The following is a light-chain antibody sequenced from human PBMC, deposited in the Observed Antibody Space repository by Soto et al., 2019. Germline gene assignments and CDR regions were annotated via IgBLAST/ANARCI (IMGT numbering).Light chain of an antibody. Sequence: QSVLTQPPSVSGTPGQRVTISCSGSNSNIGSNNVNWYLQLPGTAPKLLICVNDQRPSGVPDRFSGSKSGNSASLTISGLQSEDEAEYYCAAWDDSPNVFYVFGTGTELTVL. J-gene: IGLJ1*01. V-gene: IGLV1-44*01. CDR3: AAWDDSPNVFYV. CDR2: VND. CDR1: NSNIGSNN.